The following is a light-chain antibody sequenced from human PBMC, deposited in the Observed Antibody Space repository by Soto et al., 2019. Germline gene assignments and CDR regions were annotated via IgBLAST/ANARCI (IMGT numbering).Light chain of an antibody. CDR3: QAWDSSTGV. V-gene: IGLV3-1*01. Sequence: SYELTQPPSVSVSPGQTASITCSGDKLGDKYACWYQQKPGQSPVLVIYQDSKRPSGIPERFSGSNSGNTATLTISGTQAMDEADYYCQAWDSSTGVFGTGTKLSAL. J-gene: IGLJ1*01. CDR1: KLGDKY. CDR2: QDS.